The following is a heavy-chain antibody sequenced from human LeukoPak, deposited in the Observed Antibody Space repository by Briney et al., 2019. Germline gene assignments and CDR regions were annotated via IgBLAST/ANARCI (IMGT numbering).Heavy chain of an antibody. J-gene: IGHJ5*02. D-gene: IGHD6-13*01. CDR3: ARVPSIAAAGSWFDP. CDR2: INQSGST. V-gene: IGHV4-34*01. CDR1: GGTFSGYY. Sequence: SETLSLTCEIYGGTFSGYYWSWIRQSPGKGLEWIGEINQSGSTHYNPALKSRVTISVDSSTNNQFSLSLSSVTAADTAVYYCARVPSIAAAGSWFDPWGQGTLVTVSS.